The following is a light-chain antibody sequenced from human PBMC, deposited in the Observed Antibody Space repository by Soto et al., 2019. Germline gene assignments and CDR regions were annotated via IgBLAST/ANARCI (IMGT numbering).Light chain of an antibody. CDR3: QQYYSIPRA. J-gene: IGKJ1*01. Sequence: DIVMTQSPDSLAVSLGERATINCKSSQSVLSSSNNKNYLAWYQQKPGQPPELLIYWASTRESGVPDRFDGRGSGTDFTLTISSLQAEDVAVYYCQQYYSIPRAFGQGTKVEIK. CDR1: QSVLSSSNNKNY. V-gene: IGKV4-1*01. CDR2: WAS.